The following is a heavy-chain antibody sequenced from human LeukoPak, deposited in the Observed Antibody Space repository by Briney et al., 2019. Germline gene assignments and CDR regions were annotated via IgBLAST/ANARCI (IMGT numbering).Heavy chain of an antibody. V-gene: IGHV4-34*01. CDR2: INHSGST. CDR1: GGSFSGYY. J-gene: IGHJ4*02. D-gene: IGHD5-12*01. CDR3: ARARGYSGYDPIGY. Sequence: SETLSLTCAVYGGSFSGYYWSWIRQPPGKWLEWIGEINHSGSTNYNPSLKSRVTISVDTSKNQFSLKLSSVTAADTAVYYCARARGYSGYDPIGYWGQGTLVTVSS.